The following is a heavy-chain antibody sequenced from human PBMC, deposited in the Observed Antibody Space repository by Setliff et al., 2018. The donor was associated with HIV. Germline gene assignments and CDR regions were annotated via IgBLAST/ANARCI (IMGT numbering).Heavy chain of an antibody. CDR3: ARQLSNSLDY. V-gene: IGHV1-2*02. CDR1: GYTFIDYF. D-gene: IGHD7-27*01. Sequence: ASVKVSCKASGYTFIDYFMHWVRQAPGQGLEWMGWISPNNGDTAIPQRFQGRVTMTSDTSINTAYMELNSLRSDDTAVYYCARQLSNSLDYWGQGTLVTVSS. J-gene: IGHJ4*02. CDR2: ISPNNGDT.